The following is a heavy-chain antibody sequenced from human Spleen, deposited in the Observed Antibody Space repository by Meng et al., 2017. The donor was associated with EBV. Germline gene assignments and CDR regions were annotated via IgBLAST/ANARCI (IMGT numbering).Heavy chain of an antibody. Sequence: QVQLVESGGGLVKPVGSLRLSCAASGFTFSDYYMSWIRQAPGKGLEWVSYISSTGGNIYYGDSVKGRFTNSRDNAKNSLFLQMNALRAEDTAVYFCARGSSIAVVWGQGTLVTVSS. V-gene: IGHV3-11*01. CDR1: GFTFSDYY. CDR2: ISSTGGNI. D-gene: IGHD6-19*01. J-gene: IGHJ4*02. CDR3: ARGSSIAVV.